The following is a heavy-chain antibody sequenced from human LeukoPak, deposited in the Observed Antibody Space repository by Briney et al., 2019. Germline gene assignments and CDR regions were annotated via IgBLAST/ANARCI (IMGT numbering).Heavy chain of an antibody. D-gene: IGHD5-24*01. CDR2: IYYSGST. CDR3: ARQGGGGYNFGY. V-gene: IGHV4-39*07. CDR1: GGSISSSSYY. J-gene: IGHJ4*02. Sequence: SETLSLTCTVSGGSISSSSYYWGWIRQPPGKGLEWIGSIYYSGSTYYNPSLKSRVTISVDTSKNQFSLKLSSVTAADTAVYYCARQGGGGYNFGYWGQGTLVTVSS.